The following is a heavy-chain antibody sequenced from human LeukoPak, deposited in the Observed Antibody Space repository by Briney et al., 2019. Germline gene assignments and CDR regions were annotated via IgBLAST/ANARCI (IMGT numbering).Heavy chain of an antibody. CDR2: ISDSGSIT. J-gene: IGHJ4*02. D-gene: IGHD6-19*01. Sequence: GGSLRLSCAASGFTFSSYAMTWVRQAPGKGLEWVSVISDSGSITYYADSVKGRFTISRDNSKNTLFLQMNSLRAEDTAVYYCAKDARRTSGWYFFDYWGQGTLVTVSS. V-gene: IGHV3-23*01. CDR1: GFTFSSYA. CDR3: AKDARRTSGWYFFDY.